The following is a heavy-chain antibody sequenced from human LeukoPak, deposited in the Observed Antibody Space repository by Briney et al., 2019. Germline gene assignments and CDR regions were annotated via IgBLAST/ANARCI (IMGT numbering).Heavy chain of an antibody. CDR3: ARDDVAWNDVHWFDP. D-gene: IGHD1-1*01. Sequence: GGSLTLSCAASGFSFSYYTMSWVRQAPGKGLEWVSSISSTGSSIYYADSVKGRFTISRDNAKNSLYLQMSSLRVEDTAVYYCARDDVAWNDVHWFDPWGEGTLVTVSS. CDR1: GFSFSYYT. J-gene: IGHJ5*02. V-gene: IGHV3-21*01. CDR2: ISSTGSSI.